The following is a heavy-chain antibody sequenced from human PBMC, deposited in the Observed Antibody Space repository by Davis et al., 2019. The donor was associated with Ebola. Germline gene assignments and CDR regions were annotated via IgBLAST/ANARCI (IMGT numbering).Heavy chain of an antibody. Sequence: GESLKISCAASGFTVSSNYMSWVRQAPGKGLEWVSVIYSGDSTYYADSVKGRFTISRDNSHNMLYLQMNSLRAEDTAVYYCARDLGYSYGALDYWGQGTLVTVSS. CDR1: GFTVSSNY. CDR3: ARDLGYSYGALDY. D-gene: IGHD5-18*01. V-gene: IGHV3-53*01. CDR2: IYSGDST. J-gene: IGHJ4*02.